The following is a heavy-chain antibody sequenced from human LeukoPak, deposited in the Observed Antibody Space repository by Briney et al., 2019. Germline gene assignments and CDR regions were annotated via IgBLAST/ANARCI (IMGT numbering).Heavy chain of an antibody. D-gene: IGHD3-3*01. CDR3: VTYSDFWSGDY. J-gene: IGHJ4*02. V-gene: IGHV3-30-3*01. Sequence: GGSLRLSCAASGFTFSSYAMHWVRQAPGKGLEWVAVISYDGSNKYYADSVKGRFTISRDNSKNTLYLQMNSLRAEDTAVYYCVTYSDFWSGDYWGQGTLVTVSS. CDR1: GFTFSSYA. CDR2: ISYDGSNK.